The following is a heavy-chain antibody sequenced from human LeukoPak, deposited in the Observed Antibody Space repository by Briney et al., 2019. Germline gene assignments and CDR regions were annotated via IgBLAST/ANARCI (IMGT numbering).Heavy chain of an antibody. Sequence: SETLSLTCAVYGGSFSGYYWSWIRQPPGKGLEWIGEINHSGSTNYNPSLKSRVTISVDTSKNQFSLKLSSVTAADTAVYHCARDNWNYGSSMDVWGQGTTVTVSS. V-gene: IGHV4-34*01. CDR3: ARDNWNYGSSMDV. J-gene: IGHJ6*02. CDR1: GGSFSGYY. D-gene: IGHD1-7*01. CDR2: INHSGST.